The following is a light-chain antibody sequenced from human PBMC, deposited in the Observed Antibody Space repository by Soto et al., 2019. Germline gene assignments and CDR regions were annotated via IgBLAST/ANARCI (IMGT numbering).Light chain of an antibody. CDR1: SSDVGGYNY. CDR3: SSYTSSSTLYV. CDR2: DVS. Sequence: QSVLTQPASVSGSPGQSITISCTGTSSDVGGYNYVSWYQQHPGKAPKLMIYDVSNRPSGVSNRFSGSKSGNTASLTISGLQAEDDAAYYCSSYTSSSTLYVFGTGPKVTVL. V-gene: IGLV2-14*01. J-gene: IGLJ1*01.